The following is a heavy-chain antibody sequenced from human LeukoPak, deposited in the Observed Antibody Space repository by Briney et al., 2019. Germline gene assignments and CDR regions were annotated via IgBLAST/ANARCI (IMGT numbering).Heavy chain of an antibody. J-gene: IGHJ5*02. CDR2: VSPNSGDT. D-gene: IGHD3-10*01. Sequence: GASVKVSCKASGYTFTSYGINWVRQATGQGLEWMGWVSPNSGDTGYAQNFQGRVTMTRNTSISTAYMELSSLTSEDTAVYYCARQDLVRGVRPFYWFDPWGQGTLVTVSS. V-gene: IGHV1-8*01. CDR1: GYTFTSYG. CDR3: ARQDLVRGVRPFYWFDP.